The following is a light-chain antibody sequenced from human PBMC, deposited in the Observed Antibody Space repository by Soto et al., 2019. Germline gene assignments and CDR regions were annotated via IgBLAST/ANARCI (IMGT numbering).Light chain of an antibody. Sequence: EIVMTQSPATLSVSPGERATLSCRASQSVSSNLAWYQQKPGQAPRLLIYGASTRATGIPARFSGSGSGTEFTLTISSLQSEDFAVYYCQQYNNWPPWTFSQGTKV. CDR1: QSVSSN. CDR3: QQYNNWPPWT. V-gene: IGKV3-15*01. J-gene: IGKJ1*01. CDR2: GAS.